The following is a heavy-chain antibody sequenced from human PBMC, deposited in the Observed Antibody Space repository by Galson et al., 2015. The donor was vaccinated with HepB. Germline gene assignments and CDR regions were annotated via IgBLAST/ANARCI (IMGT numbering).Heavy chain of an antibody. CDR3: ARDSGYNWNDGRFDY. V-gene: IGHV1-2*02. CDR2: INPNSGGT. CDR1: GYAFTGYY. Sequence: SVKVSCKASGYAFTGYYMHWVRQAPGQGLEWMGWINPNSGGTNYAQKFQGRVTMTRDTSISTAYMELSRLRSEDTAVYYCARDSGYNWNDGRFDYWGQGTLVTVSS. D-gene: IGHD1-1*01. J-gene: IGHJ4*02.